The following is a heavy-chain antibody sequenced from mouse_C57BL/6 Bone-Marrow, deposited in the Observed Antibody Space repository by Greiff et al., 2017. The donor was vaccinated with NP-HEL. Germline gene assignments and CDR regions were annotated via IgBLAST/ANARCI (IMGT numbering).Heavy chain of an antibody. D-gene: IGHD1-1*01. CDR3: ARSYYYGSSYVFAY. J-gene: IGHJ3*01. V-gene: IGHV1-61*01. CDR2: IYPSDSET. Sequence: QVQLQQPGAELVRPGSSVKLSCKASGYTFTSYWMDWVKQRPGQGIEWIGNIYPSDSETHYNQKFKDKATLTVDKSSSTAYMQLSSLTSEDSAVYYCARSYYYGSSYVFAYWGQGTLVTVSA. CDR1: GYTFTSYW.